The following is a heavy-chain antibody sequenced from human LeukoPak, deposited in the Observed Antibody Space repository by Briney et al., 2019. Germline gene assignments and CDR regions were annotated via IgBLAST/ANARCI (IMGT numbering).Heavy chain of an antibody. CDR3: ARDEWELSFDY. CDR2: FYTSGST. J-gene: IGHJ4*02. Sequence: SETLSLTCTVSGGSISSRSYYWSWLRQPAGRGLEWIGRFYTSGSTNYNPSLKSRVTISVDTSKNQFPLRLSSVTAADTAVYYCARDEWELSFDYWGQGALVTVSS. V-gene: IGHV4-61*02. CDR1: GGSISSRSYY. D-gene: IGHD1-26*01.